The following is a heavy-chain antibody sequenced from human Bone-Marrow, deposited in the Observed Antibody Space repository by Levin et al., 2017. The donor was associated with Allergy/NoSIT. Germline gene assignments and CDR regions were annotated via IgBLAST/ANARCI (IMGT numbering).Heavy chain of an antibody. V-gene: IGHV3-23*01. CDR1: GFTFSTYA. D-gene: IGHD5-12*01. CDR3: AKWGDIVATTPYYFDC. Sequence: GGSLRLSCAASGFTFSTYAMSWVRQAPGKGLDWFSVFSVSGDYKYYADSVKGRFTISRDNSKNTLFLQMNSLRAEDTAGYYWAKWGDIVATTPYYFDCWGQGTLVSVSS. J-gene: IGHJ4*02. CDR2: FSVSGDYK.